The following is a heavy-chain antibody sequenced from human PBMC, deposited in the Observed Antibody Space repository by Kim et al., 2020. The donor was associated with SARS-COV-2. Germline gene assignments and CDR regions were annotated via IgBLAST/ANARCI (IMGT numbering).Heavy chain of an antibody. Sequence: GGSLRLSCAASGFTFSNSWMSWVRQAPGKGLEWVANIREDGSEKYYVDSVKGRFTISRDNAKKSLYLQMNSLRAEDTAIYYCATGGGLDSFSDYMWVNYRLSYFDSWGQGTLVTVSS. J-gene: IGHJ4*02. CDR1: GFTFSNSW. V-gene: IGHV3-7*01. CDR2: IREDGSEK. D-gene: IGHD3-16*02. CDR3: ATGGGLDSFSDYMWVNYRLSYFDS.